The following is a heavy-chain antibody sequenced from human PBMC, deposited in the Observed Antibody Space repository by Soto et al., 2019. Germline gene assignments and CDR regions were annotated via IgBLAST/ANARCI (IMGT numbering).Heavy chain of an antibody. CDR1: GASVSRYY. CDR2: LYTGGTT. D-gene: IGHD6-19*01. J-gene: IGHJ4*02. V-gene: IGHV4-4*07. CDR3: ARVRAVAGPFDY. Sequence: TLSLTCTVSGASVSRYYWSWIRQPAGKGLEWIGRLYTGGTTHYNPSLKGRVTMSVDTSKNQFSLKLNSVTAADTAVYYCARVRAVAGPFDYWGQGTLVTVSS.